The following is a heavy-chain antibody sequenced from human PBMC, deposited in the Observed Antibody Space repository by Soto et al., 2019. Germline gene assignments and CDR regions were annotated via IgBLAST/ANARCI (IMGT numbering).Heavy chain of an antibody. V-gene: IGHV3-9*01. Sequence: GGSLRLSCAASGFTFDDYAMHWVRQAPGKGLEWVSGISWNSGSIGYADSVKGRFTISRDNAKNSLYLQMNSLRAEDTALYYCAKEPAGFNCSSTSCYGYWGQGTLVTVSS. CDR2: ISWNSGSI. J-gene: IGHJ4*02. D-gene: IGHD2-2*01. CDR1: GFTFDDYA. CDR3: AKEPAGFNCSSTSCYGY.